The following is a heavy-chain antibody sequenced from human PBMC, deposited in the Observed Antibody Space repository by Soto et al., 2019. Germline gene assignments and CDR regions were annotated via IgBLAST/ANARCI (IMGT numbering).Heavy chain of an antibody. CDR3: ARRYCTNGVCYNFDY. Sequence: GESLKISCKGSGYSCSSHWIAWVRQMPGKGLEWMGIINPGDSDTRYSPSFQVKVTISADKSISTAYLQWSSLRASDTAVYYCARRYCTNGVCYNFDYWGQGTLVTVSS. CDR1: GYSCSSHW. CDR2: INPGDSDT. J-gene: IGHJ4*02. V-gene: IGHV5-51*01. D-gene: IGHD2-8*01.